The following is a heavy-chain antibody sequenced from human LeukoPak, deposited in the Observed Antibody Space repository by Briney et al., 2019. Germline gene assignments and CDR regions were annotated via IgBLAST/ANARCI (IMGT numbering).Heavy chain of an antibody. V-gene: IGHV1-18*01. J-gene: IGHJ6*02. CDR2: ISPYNGNT. Sequence: ASVKVSCKASGYTFTSYDINWVRQATGQGLEWLAWISPYNGNTNYAQNLQDRVTLTTDTSTGTAYMELRSLRSDDTAVYYCARDSVTYCSGGRCYSDYYYYGMDVWGQGTTVTVSS. CDR1: GYTFTSYD. D-gene: IGHD2-15*01. CDR3: ARDSVTYCSGGRCYSDYYYYGMDV.